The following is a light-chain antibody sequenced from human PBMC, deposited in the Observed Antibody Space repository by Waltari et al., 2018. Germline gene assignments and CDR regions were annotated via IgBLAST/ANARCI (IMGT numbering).Light chain of an antibody. CDR1: SSNIGSNY. J-gene: IGLJ6*01. CDR2: RNN. V-gene: IGLV1-47*01. CDR3: AAWDDSLSGNV. Sequence: QSVLTQPPSASGTPGQRVTISCSGSSSNIGSNYVYWYQQLPGTAPKLLINRNNQRPSGVPDRFSGSKSGTSASLAISGLRSEDEADYYCAAWDDSLSGNVFGSGTKVTVL.